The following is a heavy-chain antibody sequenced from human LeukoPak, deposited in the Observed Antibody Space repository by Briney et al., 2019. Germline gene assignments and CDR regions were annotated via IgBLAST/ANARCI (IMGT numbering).Heavy chain of an antibody. Sequence: SETLSLTCAVYGGSFSGYYWTWIRQPPGKGLEWIGEINHSGSTYYNPSLKSRVTISVDTSKNQVSLKLNSVTAADTAVYYCAVGLRFLEWPGYLGQGTLVTVSS. CDR3: AVGLRFLEWPGY. J-gene: IGHJ4*02. CDR2: INHSGST. D-gene: IGHD3-3*01. CDR1: GGSFSGYY. V-gene: IGHV4-34*01.